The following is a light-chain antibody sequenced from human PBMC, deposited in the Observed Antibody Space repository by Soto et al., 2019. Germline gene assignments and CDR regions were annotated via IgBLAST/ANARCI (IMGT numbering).Light chain of an antibody. Sequence: DIQMTQSPSSLSASVGDTVTITCRASQSISVHLNWYQQKGGKVPKLLIYAASNLYSGVPSRFSGSGSETDFALTISSLQPEDFATYYGQQSYITPYTFGQGPRMEIK. CDR2: AAS. V-gene: IGKV1-39*01. J-gene: IGKJ2*01. CDR3: QQSYITPYT. CDR1: QSISVH.